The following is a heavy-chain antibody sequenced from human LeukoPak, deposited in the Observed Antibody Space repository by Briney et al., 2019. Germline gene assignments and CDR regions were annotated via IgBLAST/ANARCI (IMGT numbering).Heavy chain of an antibody. J-gene: IGHJ4*02. CDR2: IYHSGST. CDR1: GYSISSGYY. V-gene: IGHV4-38-2*02. D-gene: IGHD3-22*01. Sequence: SETLSLTCTVSGYSISSGYYWGWIRQPPGKGLEWIGSIYHSGSTYYNPSLKSRVTMSVDTSKNQFSLKLSSVTAADTAVYYCARDGEYYYDSSGYYETRDPPLARDYWGQGTLVTVSS. CDR3: ARDGEYYYDSSGYYETRDPPLARDY.